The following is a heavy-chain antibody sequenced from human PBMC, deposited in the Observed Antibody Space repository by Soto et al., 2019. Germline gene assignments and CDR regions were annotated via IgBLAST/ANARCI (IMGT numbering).Heavy chain of an antibody. J-gene: IGHJ5*02. V-gene: IGHV4-31*03. CDR1: GGSISSGGYY. D-gene: IGHD4-17*01. CDR2: IYYSGST. CDR3: ARGPDYGDYYWFDP. Sequence: SETLSLTCTVSGGSISSGGYYWSWIRQHPGKGLEWIGYIYYSGSTYYNPSLKSRVTISVDTSRNQFSLKVSSVTAADTAVYYCARGPDYGDYYWFDPWGQGTLVTVSS.